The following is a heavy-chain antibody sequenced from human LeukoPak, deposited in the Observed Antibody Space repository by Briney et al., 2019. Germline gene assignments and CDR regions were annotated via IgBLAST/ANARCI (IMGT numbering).Heavy chain of an antibody. V-gene: IGHV3-7*01. CDR1: GFTFSSYW. CDR3: ARKEAARRVDYYFYYMDV. CDR2: IKQDGSEE. Sequence: PGGSLRLSCAASGFTFSSYWMSWVRQAPGKGLEWVANIKQDGSEEYYVDSVKGRFTISRGNAKNSLYLQMNSLRAEDTAVYYCARKEAARRVDYYFYYMDVWGKGTTVTVSS. D-gene: IGHD6-6*01. J-gene: IGHJ6*03.